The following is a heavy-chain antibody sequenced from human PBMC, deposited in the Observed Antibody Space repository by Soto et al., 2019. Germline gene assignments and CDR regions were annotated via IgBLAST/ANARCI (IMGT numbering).Heavy chain of an antibody. CDR3: ARHRHPRGTVGATSPLDP. Sequence: GGSLRLSCSISGFSVSINYLSLVLQAPGKGLEWVSVHYSGGSTYYADSVQGRFTISRYKSNNTLYLQMRRVRAEDTAVYFCARHRHPRGTVGATSPLDPWGQGTQVTVSS. CDR2: HYSGGST. CDR1: GFSVSINY. V-gene: IGHV3-53*01. D-gene: IGHD1-26*01. J-gene: IGHJ5*02.